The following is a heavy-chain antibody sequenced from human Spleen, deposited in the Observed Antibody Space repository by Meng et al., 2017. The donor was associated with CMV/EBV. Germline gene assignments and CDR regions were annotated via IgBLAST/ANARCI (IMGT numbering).Heavy chain of an antibody. CDR3: AKDPLGAVAGENWFDP. CDR1: GFTFGSYA. Sequence: GFTFGSYAMSWVRRAQGKGLEWVSAISGTGGRTYYGGSVKGGFTISRENSKNTLYLKMNSRRAEDTAVYYCAKDPLGAVAGENWFDPWGQGTLVTVSS. D-gene: IGHD6-19*01. CDR2: ISGTGGRT. J-gene: IGHJ5*02. V-gene: IGHV3-23*01.